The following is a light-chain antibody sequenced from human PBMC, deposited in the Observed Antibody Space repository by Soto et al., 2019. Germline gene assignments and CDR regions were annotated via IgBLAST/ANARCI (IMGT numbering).Light chain of an antibody. CDR3: QQRGNWPVT. J-gene: IGKJ4*01. Sequence: EIVLTQSPATLSLSPGDRATLFCRASQSVHSYLAWYQLRPGQAPRLLIYDSSNRATGIPARFSGSGSGTDFILTISSLEPEDFAVYYCQQRGNWPVTFGGGTRVEIK. CDR2: DSS. CDR1: QSVHSY. V-gene: IGKV3-11*01.